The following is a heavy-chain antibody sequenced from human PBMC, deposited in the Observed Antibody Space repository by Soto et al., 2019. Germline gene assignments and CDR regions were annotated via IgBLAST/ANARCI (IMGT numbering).Heavy chain of an antibody. CDR1: VYTLMSYG. D-gene: IGHD6-25*01. J-gene: IGHJ4*01. Sequence: XAGQVSYHDSVYTLMSYGIAWVRQDPAQGLEWMAWISPNSGNTNYAQKFQGRVTVTTETPTNTAYMELMSLRSDDTAVYYGSRRAAIPVGNFITYFFDFWGQGTLVTVSS. V-gene: IGHV1-18*01. CDR2: ISPNSGNT. CDR3: SRRAAIPVGNFITYFFDF.